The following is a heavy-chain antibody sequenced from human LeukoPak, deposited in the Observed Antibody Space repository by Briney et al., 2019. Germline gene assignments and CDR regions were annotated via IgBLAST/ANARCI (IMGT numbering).Heavy chain of an antibody. CDR1: GGSISSSSYC. CDR2: IYYSGST. Sequence: PSETLSLTCTVSGGSISSSSYCWGWIRQPPGKGLEWIGSIYYSGSTYYNPSLKSRVTISVDTSKNQFSLKLSSVTAADTAVYYCATLEGIAYFDYWGQGTLVTVSS. CDR3: ATLEGIAYFDY. J-gene: IGHJ4*02. D-gene: IGHD6-13*01. V-gene: IGHV4-39*01.